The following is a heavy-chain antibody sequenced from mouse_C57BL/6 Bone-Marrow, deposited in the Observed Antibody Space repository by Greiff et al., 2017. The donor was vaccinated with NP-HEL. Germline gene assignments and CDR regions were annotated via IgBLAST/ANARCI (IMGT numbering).Heavy chain of an antibody. CDR2: IYTSDSET. V-gene: IGHV1-61*01. CDR3: ERGDGYDHDY. D-gene: IGHD2-2*01. Sequence: VQLQQSGAELVRPGSSVKLSCKASGYTFTSYWMDWVKQRPGQGLEWIGNIYTSDSETHYNQKFKDKATLTVDKSSSTAYMQLSSLTSEDSAVYYCERGDGYDHDYWSQGTTLTVSS. J-gene: IGHJ2*01. CDR1: GYTFTSYW.